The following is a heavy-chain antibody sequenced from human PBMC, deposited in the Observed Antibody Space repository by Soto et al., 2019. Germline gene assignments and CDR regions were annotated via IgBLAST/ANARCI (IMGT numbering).Heavy chain of an antibody. CDR2: IYYSGST. J-gene: IGHJ6*02. V-gene: IGHV4-31*03. CDR3: ARVSPLLIWFGESSYGMDV. D-gene: IGHD3-10*01. Sequence: QVQLQESGPGLVKPSQTLSLTCTVSGGSISSGGYYWSWIRQHPGKGLEWIGYIYYSGSTYYNPSLKGRVTISVDTSKNQFSLKLSSVTAADTAVYYCARVSPLLIWFGESSYGMDVWGQGTTVTVSS. CDR1: GGSISSGGYY.